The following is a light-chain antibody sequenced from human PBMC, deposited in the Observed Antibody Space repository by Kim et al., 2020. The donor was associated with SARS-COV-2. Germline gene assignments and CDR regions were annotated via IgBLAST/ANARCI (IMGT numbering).Light chain of an antibody. CDR1: KLGDKY. V-gene: IGLV3-1*01. CDR2: QDS. CDR3: QAWDSGTWV. J-gene: IGLJ3*02. Sequence: VFPGKTTSIPCSGHKLGDKYACWYQQKPGQSPVLVISQDSKRPSGIPERFSGSNSGNTATLTISGTQAMDEADYYCQAWDSGTWVFGGGTQLTVL.